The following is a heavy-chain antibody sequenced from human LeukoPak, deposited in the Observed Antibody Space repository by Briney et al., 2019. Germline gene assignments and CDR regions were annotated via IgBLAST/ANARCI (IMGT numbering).Heavy chain of an antibody. CDR2: ISSSSSYI. J-gene: IGHJ4*02. D-gene: IGHD6-19*01. CDR1: GFTFSSYS. Sequence: KPGGSLRLSCAASGFTFSSYSMNWVRQAPGKGLEWVSSISSSSSYIYYADSVKGRFTISRDNAKNSLYLQMNSLRAEDTAVYYCARIIAVAGTGFFDYWGQGTLVTVSS. CDR3: ARIIAVAGTGFFDY. V-gene: IGHV3-21*01.